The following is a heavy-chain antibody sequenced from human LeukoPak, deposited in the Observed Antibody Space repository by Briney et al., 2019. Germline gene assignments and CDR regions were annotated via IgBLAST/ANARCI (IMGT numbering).Heavy chain of an antibody. Sequence: PGGSLRLSCAASGFTFSSYWMPWVRQAPGKGLVWVSRINSDGSSTSYADSVKGRFTISRDNAKNTLYLQMNSLRAEDTAVYYCARDRGSHFKPIAAADLPDYWGQGTLVTVSS. J-gene: IGHJ4*02. V-gene: IGHV3-74*01. CDR2: INSDGSST. CDR1: GFTFSSYW. CDR3: ARDRGSHFKPIAAADLPDY. D-gene: IGHD6-13*01.